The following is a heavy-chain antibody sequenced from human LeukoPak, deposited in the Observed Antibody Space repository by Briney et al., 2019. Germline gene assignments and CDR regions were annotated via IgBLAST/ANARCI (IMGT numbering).Heavy chain of an antibody. CDR1: GYTFTFHY. D-gene: IGHD1-1*01. Sequence: ASVKFSCNASGYTFTFHYMHWVRQAPGQGMDWSGWITPNIGGTNYAPKFQGRVTMPTHTSISNAYMELRQLRSDDTAVYYFERCFPVLERTSQPVDYWGQGTLVTVSS. CDR3: ERCFPVLERTSQPVDY. J-gene: IGHJ4*02. V-gene: IGHV1-2*02. CDR2: ITPNIGGT.